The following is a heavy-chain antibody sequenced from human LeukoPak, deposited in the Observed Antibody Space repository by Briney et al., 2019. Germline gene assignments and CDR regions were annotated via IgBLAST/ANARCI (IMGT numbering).Heavy chain of an antibody. CDR1: GGSINYYY. D-gene: IGHD6-19*01. Sequence: SETLSLTCTVSGGSINYYYWMWIRQPPGKGLGWIGYIYYSGSTNYNPSLKSRVTISVDTSKNQFSLKLSSVTAADTAVYYCARAPWLDYYYYGMDVWGQGTTVTVSS. J-gene: IGHJ6*02. CDR2: IYYSGST. V-gene: IGHV4-59*01. CDR3: ARAPWLDYYYYGMDV.